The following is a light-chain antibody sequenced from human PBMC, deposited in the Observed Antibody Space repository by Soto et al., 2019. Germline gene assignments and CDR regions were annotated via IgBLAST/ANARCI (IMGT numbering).Light chain of an antibody. CDR1: SSDVGGYNY. Sequence: QSVLTQPASVSGSPGQSITISCTGTSSDVGGYNYVSWYQHHPGKAPKLMIYDVSNRPSGVSNRFSGSKSGNTASLTISGLRAEDEAHYYCCSYARSSPHVFGTGTRSPS. V-gene: IGLV2-14*03. CDR2: DVS. J-gene: IGLJ1*01. CDR3: CSYARSSPHV.